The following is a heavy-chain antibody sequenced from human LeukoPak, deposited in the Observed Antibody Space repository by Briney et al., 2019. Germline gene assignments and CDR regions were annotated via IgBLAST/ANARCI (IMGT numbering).Heavy chain of an antibody. D-gene: IGHD3-22*01. V-gene: IGHV4-34*01. J-gene: IGHJ4*02. CDR2: INQSGST. Sequence: SETLSLTCAVYGGSFSGYFWSWIRQPPGKGLEWIGEINQSGSTNYNPSLKSRVTISLDTPKNQFSLKMTSVTAADTAVYFCASSFDTNGYYSDWGQGTLVTVSS. CDR1: GGSFSGYF. CDR3: ASSFDTNGYYSD.